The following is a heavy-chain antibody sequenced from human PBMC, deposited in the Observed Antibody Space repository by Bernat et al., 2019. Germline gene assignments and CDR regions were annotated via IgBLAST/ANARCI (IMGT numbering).Heavy chain of an antibody. J-gene: IGHJ4*01. CDR1: ISSGGYY. D-gene: IGHD6-19*01. Sequence: ISSGGYYWSFIRQHPVKCLELIWYIYYSGSTYYNPSLKIRVTISVDTSKNQFSLKLSSVTASDTDVYYCARDEGYSSGWYVYWG. CDR2: IYYSGST. V-gene: IGHV4-31*02. CDR3: ARDEGYSSGWYVY.